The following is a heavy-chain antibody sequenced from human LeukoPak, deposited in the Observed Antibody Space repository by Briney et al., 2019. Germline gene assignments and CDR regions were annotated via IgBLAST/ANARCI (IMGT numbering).Heavy chain of an antibody. D-gene: IGHD4-11*01. CDR2: TSAYNGST. CDR3: ARPMGKAYSNYPYDY. V-gene: IGHV1-18*01. Sequence: ASVKVSCKASGYTFTSYGISWVRQAPGQGLEWMGWTSAYNGSTNYAQKFQGRVTMTTDTSTSTAYMELRSLRSDDTAVYYCARPMGKAYSNYPYDYWGQGTLVTVSS. J-gene: IGHJ4*02. CDR1: GYTFTSYG.